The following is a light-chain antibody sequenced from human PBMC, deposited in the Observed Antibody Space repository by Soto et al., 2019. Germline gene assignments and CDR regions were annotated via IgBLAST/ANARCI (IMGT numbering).Light chain of an antibody. V-gene: IGKV1-5*03. CDR2: KAS. CDR1: QSISSW. Sequence: DIQMTQSPSTLSASVGDRVTITCRASQSISSWLAWYQQKPGKAPKLRIYKASSLESGAPSRFSGSGSGTEFTLTISSLQPDDFATYYCQQYNSYSQTFGQGTKVEIK. J-gene: IGKJ1*01. CDR3: QQYNSYSQT.